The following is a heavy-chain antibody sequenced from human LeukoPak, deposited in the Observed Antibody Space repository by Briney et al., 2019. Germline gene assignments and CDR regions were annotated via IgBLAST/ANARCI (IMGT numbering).Heavy chain of an antibody. CDR2: IHPGDSDT. V-gene: IGHV5-51*01. CDR1: GYSFTSYW. Sequence: GESLQISCKGSGYSFTSYWIGWVRQMPGKGLEWMGIIHPGDSDTRYSPSFQGQVTISADKSISTAYLQWSSLKASDTAMYYCARLYYYDSSGTPGYFDYWGQGTLVTVSS. D-gene: IGHD3-22*01. CDR3: ARLYYYDSSGTPGYFDY. J-gene: IGHJ4*02.